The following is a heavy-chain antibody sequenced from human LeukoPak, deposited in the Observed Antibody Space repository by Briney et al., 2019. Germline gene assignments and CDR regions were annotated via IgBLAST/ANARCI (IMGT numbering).Heavy chain of an antibody. CDR1: GGTFISYA. V-gene: IGHV1-69*05. Sequence: GSSVKVSCKASGGTFISYAISWVRQAPGQGLEWMGRIIPIFGTANYAQKFQGRVTITTDESTSTAYMELSSLRSEDTAVYYCARDREGVVVTAKGAFDIWGQGTMVTVSS. CDR3: ARDREGVVVTAKGAFDI. J-gene: IGHJ3*02. D-gene: IGHD2-21*02. CDR2: IIPIFGTA.